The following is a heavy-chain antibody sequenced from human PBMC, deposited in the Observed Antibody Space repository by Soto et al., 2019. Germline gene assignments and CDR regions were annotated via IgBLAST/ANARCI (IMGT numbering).Heavy chain of an antibody. D-gene: IGHD2-15*01. Sequence: EVQLVESGGGLVKPGGSLRLSCAASGFTFSSYSMNWVRQAPGKGLEWVSSISSSSSYIYYADSVKGRFTISRDNAKNSLYLQMNNQRAEDTAVYYCAREPYCSGGSCYHDAFDIWGQGTMVTVSS. J-gene: IGHJ3*02. CDR1: GFTFSSYS. CDR3: AREPYCSGGSCYHDAFDI. V-gene: IGHV3-21*01. CDR2: ISSSSSYI.